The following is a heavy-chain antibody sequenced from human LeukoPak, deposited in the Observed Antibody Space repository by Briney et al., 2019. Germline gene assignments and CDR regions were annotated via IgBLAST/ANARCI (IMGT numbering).Heavy chain of an antibody. Sequence: PSETLSLTCTVSGGSISSYYWSWIRQPPGKGLEWIGYIYYSGSTNYNPSLKSRVTISVDTSKNQFSLKLSSVTAADTAVYYCARTYYYDSSGYFIFDYWGQGTLVTVSS. D-gene: IGHD3-22*01. CDR1: GGSISSYY. J-gene: IGHJ4*02. CDR3: ARTYYYDSSGYFIFDY. V-gene: IGHV4-59*01. CDR2: IYYSGST.